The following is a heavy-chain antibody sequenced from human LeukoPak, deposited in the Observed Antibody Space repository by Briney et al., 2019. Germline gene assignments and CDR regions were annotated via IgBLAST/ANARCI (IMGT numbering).Heavy chain of an antibody. V-gene: IGHV4-59*08. Sequence: PSETLSLTCTVSGGSISSYYWSWIRQPPGKGLEWIGYSYSSGSTNYNPSPKSRVTISVDTTKNQFSLKLSSVTAADTAVYYCARYTRGRNGMDVWGQGTTVTVSS. J-gene: IGHJ6*02. CDR2: SYSSGST. CDR3: ARYTRGRNGMDV. CDR1: GGSISSYY. D-gene: IGHD1-26*01.